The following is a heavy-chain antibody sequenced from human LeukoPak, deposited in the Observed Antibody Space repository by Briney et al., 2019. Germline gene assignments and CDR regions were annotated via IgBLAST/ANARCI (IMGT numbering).Heavy chain of an antibody. J-gene: IGHJ4*02. CDR1: GFTFSSYG. CDR2: ISYDGSNK. V-gene: IGHV3-30*18. CDR3: AKGGGYYYDSSGYYYNTCYFDY. Sequence: PGRSLRLSCAASGFTFSSYGMHWVRQAPGKGLEWVAVISYDGSNKYYADSVKGRFTISRDNSKNTLYLQMNSLRAEDTAVYYCAKGGGYYYDSSGYYYNTCYFDYWGQGTLVTVSS. D-gene: IGHD3-22*01.